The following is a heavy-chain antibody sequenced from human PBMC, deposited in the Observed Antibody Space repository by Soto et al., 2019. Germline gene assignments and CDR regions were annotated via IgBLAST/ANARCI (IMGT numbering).Heavy chain of an antibody. CDR1: GGTFSSYA. D-gene: IGHD3-22*01. J-gene: IGHJ4*02. CDR3: ARAMFQGYYDSLYYFDY. V-gene: IGHV1-69*06. Sequence: GASVKVSCKASGGTFSSYAISWVRQAPGQGLEWMGGIIPIFGTANYAQKFQGRVTITADKSTSTAYMELSSLRSEDTAVYYCARAMFQGYYDSLYYFDYWGQGTLVTVS. CDR2: IIPIFGTA.